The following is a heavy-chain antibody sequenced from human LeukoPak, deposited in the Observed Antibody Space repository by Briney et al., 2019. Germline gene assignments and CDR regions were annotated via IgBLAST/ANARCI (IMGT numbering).Heavy chain of an antibody. J-gene: IGHJ6*02. V-gene: IGHV1-69*13. Sequence: ASVKVSCKASGGTFSSYAISWVRQAPGQGLEWMGGIIPIFGTANYAQKFQGRVTITADESTSTAYMELSSLRSEDTAVYYCAREEWELLGSGHYYYYGMDVWGQGTTVTVSS. CDR1: GGTFSSYA. CDR3: AREEWELLGSGHYYYYGMDV. D-gene: IGHD1-26*01. CDR2: IIPIFGTA.